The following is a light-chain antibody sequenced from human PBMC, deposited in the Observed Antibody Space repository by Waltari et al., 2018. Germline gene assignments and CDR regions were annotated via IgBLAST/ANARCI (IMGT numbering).Light chain of an antibody. J-gene: IGKJ4*01. Sequence: EVVLTQSPATLSLSPGERANLSCRASQSVYNFLAWYQQKPGQAPRLLIFEASQRATGIPAWLSGSGSWTDFTLTISNLEPEDVAVYYCQQRANWLPLTFGGGTKVEIK. V-gene: IGKV3-11*01. CDR1: QSVYNF. CDR3: QQRANWLPLT. CDR2: EAS.